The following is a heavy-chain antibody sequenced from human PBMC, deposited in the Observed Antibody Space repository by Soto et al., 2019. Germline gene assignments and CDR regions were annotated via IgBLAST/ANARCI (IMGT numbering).Heavy chain of an antibody. Sequence: GGSLRLSCAASGFHFSTYSMNWVRQAPGKGLEWVSYISSSSSTICYADSVKGRFTISRDNAKNSLYLQMNSLRAEDTAVYYCARVGWELLLDYFDYWGQGTLVTVSS. CDR3: ARVGWELLLDYFDY. V-gene: IGHV3-48*01. J-gene: IGHJ4*02. CDR2: ISSSSSTI. CDR1: GFHFSTYS. D-gene: IGHD1-26*01.